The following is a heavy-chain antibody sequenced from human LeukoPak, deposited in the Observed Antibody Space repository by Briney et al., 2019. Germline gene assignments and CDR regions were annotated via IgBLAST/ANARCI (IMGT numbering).Heavy chain of an antibody. J-gene: IGHJ4*02. D-gene: IGHD2-15*01. CDR1: GFTFSSYA. CDR3: ARDKSCSGGSCYYFDY. CDR2: ISYDGSNK. Sequence: GRSLRLSCAPSGFTFSSYAMHWVRQAPGKGLEWVAVISYDGSNKYYADSVKGRFTISRDNSKNTLYLQMNSLRAEDTAVYYCARDKSCSGGSCYYFDYWGQGTLVTVSS. V-gene: IGHV3-30-3*01.